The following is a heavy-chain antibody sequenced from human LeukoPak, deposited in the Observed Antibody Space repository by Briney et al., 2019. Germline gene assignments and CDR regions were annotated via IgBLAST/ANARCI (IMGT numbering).Heavy chain of an antibody. D-gene: IGHD2-21*02. CDR2: IYYSGST. CDR1: GGSISSYY. V-gene: IGHV4-59*01. CDR3: ARRLPPGAFDI. J-gene: IGHJ3*02. Sequence: SETLSLTCTVSGGSISSYYWSWIRQPPGKGLEWIGYIYYSGSTNYNPSLKSRVTISVDTSKSQFSLKLSSVTAADTAVYYCARRLPPGAFDIWGQGTMVTVSS.